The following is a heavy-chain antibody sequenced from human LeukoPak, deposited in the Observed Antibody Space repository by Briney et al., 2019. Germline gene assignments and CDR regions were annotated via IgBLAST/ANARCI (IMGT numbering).Heavy chain of an antibody. Sequence: ASVKVSCKVSGYTLTELSMHWVRQAPGKGLEWMGGFDPEDGETIYAQKFQGRVTMTEDTSTDTAYMELSSLRSEDTAVYYCATASTSMTTVTTNYMDVWGKGTTVTVSS. V-gene: IGHV1-24*01. CDR3: ATASTSMTTVTTNYMDV. CDR1: GYTLTELS. CDR2: FDPEDGET. D-gene: IGHD4-17*01. J-gene: IGHJ6*03.